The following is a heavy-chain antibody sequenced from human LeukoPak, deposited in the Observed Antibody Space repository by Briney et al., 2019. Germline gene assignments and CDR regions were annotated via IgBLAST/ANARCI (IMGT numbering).Heavy chain of an antibody. Sequence: GGSLRLSCAASGFTFSSYWMHWGRQAPGKGLLWVSRINSDGSSTNYADSVKGRFTISRDNAKNTLYLQMNSLRAEDTAVYYCARVDGELPYYWGQGTLVTVSS. D-gene: IGHD4-17*01. V-gene: IGHV3-74*01. J-gene: IGHJ4*02. CDR2: INSDGSST. CDR1: GFTFSSYW. CDR3: ARVDGELPYY.